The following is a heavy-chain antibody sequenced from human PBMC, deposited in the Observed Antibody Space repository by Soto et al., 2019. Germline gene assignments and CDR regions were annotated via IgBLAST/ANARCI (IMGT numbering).Heavy chain of an antibody. CDR3: ARERRSGEYYYDSSSFSY. V-gene: IGHV1-2*02. J-gene: IGHJ4*02. D-gene: IGHD3-22*01. CDR2: INPNSGGT. CDR1: GYTITGYY. Sequence: SVKVSCKASGYTITGYYMHWVRQAPGQGLEWMGWINPNSGGTNYAQKFQGRVTMTRDTSISTAYMELSRLRSDDTAVYYCARERRSGEYYYDSSSFSYWGQGTLVTVSS.